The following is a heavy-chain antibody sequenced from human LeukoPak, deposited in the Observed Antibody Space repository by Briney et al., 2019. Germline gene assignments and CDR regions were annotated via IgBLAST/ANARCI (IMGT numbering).Heavy chain of an antibody. Sequence: PSETLSLTCAVSGYSITDCYYWGWIRQPPGKGPEYIGFVYHSGSTYYNPSLRRRVTMSVDTSKNQFSLNLTSVTAADTAVYFCARVVGSSSSKNWFDPWGQGTLVTVSP. D-gene: IGHD2-2*01. CDR2: VYHSGST. V-gene: IGHV4-38-2*01. CDR1: GYSITDCYY. J-gene: IGHJ5*02. CDR3: ARVVGSSSSKNWFDP.